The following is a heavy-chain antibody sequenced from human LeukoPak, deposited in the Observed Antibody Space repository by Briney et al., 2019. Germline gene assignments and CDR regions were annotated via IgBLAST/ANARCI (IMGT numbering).Heavy chain of an antibody. V-gene: IGHV1-2*02. J-gene: IGHJ5*02. CDR1: GCTFTNYY. CDR2: INPNSGGT. CDR3: AREATNWFDP. Sequence: GASVKVSCKASGCTFTNYYMHWVRQAPGQGLEWVGWINPNSGGTNYAQKFQGRVTMTRDTSISTAYMELSRLRSDDTAVYYCAREATNWFDPWGQGTLVTVSS.